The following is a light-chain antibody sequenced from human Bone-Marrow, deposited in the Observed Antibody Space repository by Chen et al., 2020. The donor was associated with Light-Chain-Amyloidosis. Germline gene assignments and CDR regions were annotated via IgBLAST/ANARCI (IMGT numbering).Light chain of an antibody. J-gene: IGLJ1*01. V-gene: IGLV2-14*01. CDR3: SSYTITNTLV. CDR2: EVT. CDR1: SSDVGGDNH. Sequence: SALTQPASVSGSPGQSITISCTGTSSDVGGDNHVSWYQQHPDKAPKLMIYEVTNRPSWVPDRFSGSKSDNTASLTISGLQTEDKADYFCSSYTITNTLVFGSGTRVTVL.